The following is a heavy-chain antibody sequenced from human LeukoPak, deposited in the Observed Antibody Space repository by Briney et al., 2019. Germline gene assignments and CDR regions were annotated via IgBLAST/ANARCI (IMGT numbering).Heavy chain of an antibody. V-gene: IGHV3-64D*09. CDR1: GFTFSSYA. CDR3: VKGQTTVSHYYYYYGMDV. D-gene: IGHD4-17*01. CDR2: ISSNGGST. Sequence: GGSLRLSCSASGFTFSSYAMHWVRQAPGKGLEYVSAISSNGGSTYYADSVKGRFTISRDNSKNTLYLQMSSLRAEDTAVYYCVKGQTTVSHYYYYYGMDVWGHGTTVTVSS. J-gene: IGHJ6*02.